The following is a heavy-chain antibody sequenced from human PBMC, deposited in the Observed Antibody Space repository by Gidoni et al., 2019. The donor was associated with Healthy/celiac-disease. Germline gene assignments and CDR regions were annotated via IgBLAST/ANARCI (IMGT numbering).Heavy chain of an antibody. D-gene: IGHD2-2*02. J-gene: IGHJ6*02. Sequence: QVQLQQWGAGLLKPSVTLSLTCTVYGGSFSGYYWSWIRQPPGKGLEWTGEINHSGSTNYNPSLKSRVTISVDTSKNQFSLKLSSVTAADTAVYYCARDRRAYYCSSTSCYNYYYGMDVWGQGTTVTVSS. CDR1: GGSFSGYY. CDR2: INHSGST. CDR3: ARDRRAYYCSSTSCYNYYYGMDV. V-gene: IGHV4-34*01.